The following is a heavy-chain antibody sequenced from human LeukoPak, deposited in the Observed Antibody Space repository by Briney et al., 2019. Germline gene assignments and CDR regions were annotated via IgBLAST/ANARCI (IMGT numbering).Heavy chain of an antibody. D-gene: IGHD1-26*01. Sequence: GASVKVSCKASGGTFSSYAISWVRQAPGQGLEWMGGIIPLFGTANYAQNFQGRVAITADDPSSTAYMELTSLTSEDTAVYFCAKAAGSRGRFSTPYCWGQGSLVIVSS. CDR3: AKAAGSRGRFSTPYC. J-gene: IGHJ4*02. CDR1: GGTFSSYA. CDR2: IIPLFGTA. V-gene: IGHV1-69*13.